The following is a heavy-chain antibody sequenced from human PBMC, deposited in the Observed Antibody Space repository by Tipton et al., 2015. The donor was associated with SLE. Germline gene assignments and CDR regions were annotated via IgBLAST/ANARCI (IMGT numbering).Heavy chain of an antibody. Sequence: SLRLSCAASGFTFSSYGMHWVRQAPGKGLEWVAFIRYDGSNKYYADSVKGRFTISRDNSKNTLYLQMNSLRAEDTAVYYCASGRIAARPIDYWGQGTLVTVSS. V-gene: IGHV3-30*02. J-gene: IGHJ4*02. CDR3: ASGRIAARPIDY. CDR2: IRYDGSNK. D-gene: IGHD6-6*01. CDR1: GFTFSSYG.